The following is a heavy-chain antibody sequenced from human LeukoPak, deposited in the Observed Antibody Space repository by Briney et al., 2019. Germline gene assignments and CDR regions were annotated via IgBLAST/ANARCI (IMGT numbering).Heavy chain of an antibody. J-gene: IGHJ3*02. D-gene: IGHD3-22*01. Sequence: PSETLSLTCTVSGGSISSHYWSWVRQPPGKGLEWIGYIYYSGSTNYNPSLKSRVTISVDTSKNQFSLKLSSVTAADTAVYYCARRTYYYDSSGSHAFDIWGQGTMVTVSS. CDR2: IYYSGST. CDR1: GGSISSHY. CDR3: ARRTYYYDSSGSHAFDI. V-gene: IGHV4-59*11.